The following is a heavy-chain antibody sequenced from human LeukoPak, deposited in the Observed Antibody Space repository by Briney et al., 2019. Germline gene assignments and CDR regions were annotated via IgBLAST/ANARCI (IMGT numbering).Heavy chain of an antibody. CDR2: INPSGGST. V-gene: IGHV1-46*01. J-gene: IGHJ4*02. CDR1: GFTFISYY. D-gene: IGHD1/OR15-1a*01. CDR3: ARELEQWPSPFDY. Sequence: ASVKVSCKASGFTFISYYIHWVRQAPGQGLEWMGIINPSGGSTGYAQKFQDRVTMTRDMSTSTVYMELRSLRSEDTAVYYCARELEQWPSPFDYWGQGTLVTVSS.